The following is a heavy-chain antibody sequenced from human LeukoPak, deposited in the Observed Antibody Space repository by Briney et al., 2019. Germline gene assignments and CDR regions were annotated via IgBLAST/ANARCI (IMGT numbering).Heavy chain of an antibody. CDR1: GYSISSGYY. J-gene: IGHJ6*03. CDR2: IYHSGNT. V-gene: IGHV4-38-2*02. CDR3: ARESAAGKDYYYYYYMDV. Sequence: SETLSLTCTVSGYSISSGYYWGWIRQPPGKGLEWIGSIYHSGNTYYKSSLKSRVTISVDKSKNQFSLKLSSVTAADTAVYYCARESAAGKDYYYYYYMDVWGKGTTVTVSS. D-gene: IGHD6-13*01.